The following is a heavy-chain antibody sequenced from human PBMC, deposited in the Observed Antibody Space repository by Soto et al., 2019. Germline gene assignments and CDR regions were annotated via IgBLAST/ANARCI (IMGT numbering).Heavy chain of an antibody. CDR1: GYTFTGYY. CDR3: ARSKRPGIAAALYYYGMDV. CDR2: INPNSGGT. Sequence: ASVKVSCKASGYTFTGYYMHWVRQAPGQGLEWMGWINPNSGGTNYAQKFQGRVTMTRDTSISTAYMELSRLRSDDTAVYYCARSKRPGIAAALYYYGMDVWGQGTTVTVSS. V-gene: IGHV1-2*02. J-gene: IGHJ6*02. D-gene: IGHD6-13*01.